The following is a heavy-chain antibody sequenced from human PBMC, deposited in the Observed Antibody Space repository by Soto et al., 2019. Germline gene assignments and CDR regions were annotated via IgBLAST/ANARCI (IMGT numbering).Heavy chain of an antibody. V-gene: IGHV3-66*01. Sequence: EVQMVESGGGLVQPGGSLRLSCAVSGFTVITNYISWVRQAPGKGLEWVSDIYAGGSTYYTDSVKGRFAISRDNSKNTLYLQMNSLRAVDTAVYYCARKKSIVGATGYFDYWGQGTLVIVSS. CDR2: IYAGGST. CDR3: ARKKSIVGATGYFDY. D-gene: IGHD1-26*01. CDR1: GFTVITNY. J-gene: IGHJ4*02.